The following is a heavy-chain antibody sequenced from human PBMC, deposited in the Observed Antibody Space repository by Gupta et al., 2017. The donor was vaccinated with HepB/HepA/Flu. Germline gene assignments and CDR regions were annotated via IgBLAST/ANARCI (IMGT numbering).Heavy chain of an antibody. Sequence: EVQLVESGGGLVQPGRSLRLSCAASGFTFDDYAMHWVRQAPGKGLDWVSGINWNSGTIGYADSVKGRFTISRDNAKNSLYLQMNSLRAEDTALYYCAKDGRRQLWFHGLDYWGQGTPVTVSS. CDR3: AKDGRRQLWFHGLDY. J-gene: IGHJ4*02. D-gene: IGHD5-18*01. V-gene: IGHV3-9*01. CDR2: INWNSGTI. CDR1: GFTFDDYA.